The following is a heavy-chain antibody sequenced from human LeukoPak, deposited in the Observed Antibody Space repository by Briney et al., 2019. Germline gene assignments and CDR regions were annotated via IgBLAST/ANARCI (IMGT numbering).Heavy chain of an antibody. D-gene: IGHD6-13*01. Sequence: SETLSLTCAVYGGSFSGYYWSWIRQPPGKGLEWIGEINHSGSTNYNPSLKSRVTISVDTSKNQFSLKLSSVTAADTAVYYCARERGRGSSWYKGPVSFDPWGQGTLVTVSS. J-gene: IGHJ5*02. V-gene: IGHV4-34*01. CDR3: ARERGRGSSWYKGPVSFDP. CDR2: INHSGST. CDR1: GGSFSGYY.